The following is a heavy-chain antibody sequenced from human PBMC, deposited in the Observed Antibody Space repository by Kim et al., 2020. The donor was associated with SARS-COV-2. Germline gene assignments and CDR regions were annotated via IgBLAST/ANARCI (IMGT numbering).Heavy chain of an antibody. J-gene: IGHJ4*02. Sequence: AQKLQGRVTMTTDTSTSTAYMELRSLRSDDTAVYYCATRLRDGYNIFDYWGQGTLVTVSS. D-gene: IGHD5-12*01. CDR3: ATRLRDGYNIFDY. V-gene: IGHV1-18*01.